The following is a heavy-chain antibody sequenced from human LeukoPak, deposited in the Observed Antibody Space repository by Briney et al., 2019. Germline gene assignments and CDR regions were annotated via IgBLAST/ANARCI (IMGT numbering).Heavy chain of an antibody. CDR1: GYTFTSYD. D-gene: IGHD1-26*01. Sequence: ASVKVSCKASGYTFTSYDINWVRQATGQGLEWMGWMNPNSGNTGYAQKFQGIVTITRNTSISTAYMELSSLRSEDTAVYYCARESYGGVDAFDIWGQGTMVTVSS. CDR2: MNPNSGNT. V-gene: IGHV1-8*03. CDR3: ARESYGGVDAFDI. J-gene: IGHJ3*02.